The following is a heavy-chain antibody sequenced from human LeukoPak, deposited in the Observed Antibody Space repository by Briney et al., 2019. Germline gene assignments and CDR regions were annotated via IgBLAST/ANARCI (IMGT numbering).Heavy chain of an antibody. V-gene: IGHV3-21*06. J-gene: IGHJ4*02. Sequence: GGSLRLSCSASGFTFSDYDMNWIRQAPGKGLEWISAISGRSSHTYYGDSVKGRFSTSRDNAKNLLYLQMNGLGAGDTAVYYCGRAFPPLRTSSAGDLWGQGTLVTVSS. D-gene: IGHD3-16*01. CDR1: GFTFSDYD. CDR3: GRAFPPLRTSSAGDL. CDR2: ISGRSSHT.